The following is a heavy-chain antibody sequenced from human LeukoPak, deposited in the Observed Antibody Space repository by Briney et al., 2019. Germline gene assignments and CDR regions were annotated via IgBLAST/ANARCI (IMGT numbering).Heavy chain of an antibody. Sequence: GASVTVSCTASGSTFTGYYKHWVRHGPGPGHELVGWINPNSGGTNYAQKFQGRVTMTSDTSISTAYMELSRLRSDDAAVYDCARSPLYSSSWPDYWGQGTLVTVSS. CDR2: INPNSGGT. V-gene: IGHV1-2*02. J-gene: IGHJ4*02. D-gene: IGHD6-13*01. CDR1: GSTFTGYY. CDR3: ARSPLYSSSWPDY.